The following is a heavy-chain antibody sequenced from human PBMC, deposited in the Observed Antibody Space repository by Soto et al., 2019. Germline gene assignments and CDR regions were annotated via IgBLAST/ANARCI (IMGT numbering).Heavy chain of an antibody. J-gene: IGHJ4*02. V-gene: IGHV1-18*01. Sequence: QVHLVQSGAEVKKPGASVKVSCKASGYACNNYGISWVRQAPGQGLGWMEWLNTYNGNTNNAQKFQRRVTMTTDTATTTAHIALGSLRADKTAVYYGASAQPPPESDYGGQGALVTVSS. D-gene: IGHD2-2*01. CDR3: ASAQPPPESDY. CDR2: LNTYNGNT. CDR1: GYACNNYG.